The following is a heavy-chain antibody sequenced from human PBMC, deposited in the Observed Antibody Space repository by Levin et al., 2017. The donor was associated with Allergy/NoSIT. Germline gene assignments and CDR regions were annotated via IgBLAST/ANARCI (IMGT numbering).Heavy chain of an antibody. CDR3: AREAYGSGRDYYYYYYGMDV. V-gene: IGHV6-1*01. J-gene: IGHJ6*02. CDR1: GDSVSSNSAA. CDR2: TYYRSKWYN. Sequence: SETLSLTCAISGDSVSSNSAAWNWIRQSPSRGLEWLGRTYYRSKWYNDYAVSVKSRITINPDTSKNQFSLQLNSVTPEDTAVYYCAREAYGSGRDYYYYYYGMDVWGQGTTVTVSS. D-gene: IGHD3-10*01.